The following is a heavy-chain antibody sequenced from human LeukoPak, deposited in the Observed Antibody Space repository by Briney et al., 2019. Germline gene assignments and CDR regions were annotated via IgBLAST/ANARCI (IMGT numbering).Heavy chain of an antibody. CDR1: GDSINNNNYY. Sequence: SETLSLTCTVSGDSINNNNYYWGWIRQPPGKGLEWIGNIYYNGRTYYSPSLKSRGTISVDTSNNQFSLRLSSVTAADTAVYYCARDRDGTTIVAAGSPFDYWGQGILVTVSS. CDR2: IYYNGRT. V-gene: IGHV4-39*07. J-gene: IGHJ4*02. D-gene: IGHD6-13*01. CDR3: ARDRDGTTIVAAGSPFDY.